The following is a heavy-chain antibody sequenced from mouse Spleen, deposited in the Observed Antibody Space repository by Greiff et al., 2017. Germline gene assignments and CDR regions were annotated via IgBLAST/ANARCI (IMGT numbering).Heavy chain of an antibody. CDR2: IDPSDSET. Sequence: QVQLQQPGAELVRPGSSVKLSCKASGYTFTSYWMHWVKQRPIQGLEWIGNIDPSDSETHYNQKFKDKATLTVDKSSSTAYMQLSSLTSEDSAVYYCAREARTGYAMDYWGQGTSVTVSS. J-gene: IGHJ4*01. CDR1: GYTFTSYW. V-gene: IGHV1-52*01. CDR3: AREARTGYAMDY. D-gene: IGHD3-3*01.